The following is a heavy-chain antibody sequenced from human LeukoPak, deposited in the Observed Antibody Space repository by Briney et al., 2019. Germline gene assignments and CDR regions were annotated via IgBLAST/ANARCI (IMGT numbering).Heavy chain of an antibody. V-gene: IGHV3-33*01. Sequence: GGSLRLSCAASGFTFSSYGMHWARQAPGKGLELVAVIWYDGSNKYYADSVKGRFTISRDNSKNTLYLQMNSLRAEDTAVYYCVRDGTAYDILTGYFDTGNHFDYWGQGTLVTVSS. CDR1: GFTFSSYG. J-gene: IGHJ4*02. D-gene: IGHD3-9*01. CDR2: IWYDGSNK. CDR3: VRDGTAYDILTGYFDTGNHFDY.